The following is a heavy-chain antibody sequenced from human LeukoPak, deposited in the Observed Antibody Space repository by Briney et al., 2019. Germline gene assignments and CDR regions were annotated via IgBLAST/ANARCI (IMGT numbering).Heavy chain of an antibody. CDR3: ARALVYSSTWSEFDY. CDR2: IDYSGST. J-gene: IGHJ4*02. D-gene: IGHD6-13*01. CDR1: GGSVSSDSYY. Sequence: SETLSLTCTVSGGSVSSDSYYWSWIRQPPGKGLEWIGYIDYSGSTNYNPSLKSRVTISVDTSKNQFSLKLSSVTAADTAVYYCARALVYSSTWSEFDYWGQGTLVTVSS. V-gene: IGHV4-61*01.